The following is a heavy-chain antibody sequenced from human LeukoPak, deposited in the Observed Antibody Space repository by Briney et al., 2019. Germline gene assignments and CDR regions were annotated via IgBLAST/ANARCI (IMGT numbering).Heavy chain of an antibody. CDR3: AASPSVVGSDY. D-gene: IGHD2-15*01. CDR2: ISYDGSNK. CDR1: GFTFSSYV. Sequence: GGSLRLSCAASGFTFSSYVMYWVRQAPGKGLEWVARISYDGSNKYYADSVKGRFTISRDNSKNTLYLQMNSLRVEYTAVYYCAASPSVVGSDYWGQGTLVTVSS. V-gene: IGHV3-30*03. J-gene: IGHJ4*02.